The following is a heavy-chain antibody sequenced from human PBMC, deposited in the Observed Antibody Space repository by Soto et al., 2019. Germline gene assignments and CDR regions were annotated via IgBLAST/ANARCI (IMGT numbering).Heavy chain of an antibody. CDR2: IFDGGSA. J-gene: IGHJ6*02. CDR1: GGTITYYY. CDR3: VSVEGTPTVTGDYYYAADA. Sequence: SETLSLTCTVSGGTITYYYWSWIRQAPGKGLEWLGYIFDGGSANYNPSLKSRVSFSLDKSQNQLSLKLTSVTGADTAIYYCVSVEGTPTVTGDYYYAADAWGQGTAVTVSS. D-gene: IGHD4-17*01. V-gene: IGHV4-59*12.